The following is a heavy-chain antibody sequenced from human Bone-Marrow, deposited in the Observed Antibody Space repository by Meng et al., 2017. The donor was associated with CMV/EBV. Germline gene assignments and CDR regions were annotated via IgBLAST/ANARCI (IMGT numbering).Heavy chain of an antibody. D-gene: IGHD2-2*01. CDR2: INPNSGGT. CDR1: GYTFTGYY. V-gene: IGHV1-2*02. J-gene: IGHJ4*02. Sequence: GQRAQSGAEVKKPGAYLKVSCKASGYTFTGYYMHWVRQAPGQGLEWMGWINPNSGGTNYAQKFQGRVTMTRDTSISTAYMELSRLRSDDTAVYYCARGRIPAIPLDYWGQGTLVTVSS. CDR3: ARGRIPAIPLDY.